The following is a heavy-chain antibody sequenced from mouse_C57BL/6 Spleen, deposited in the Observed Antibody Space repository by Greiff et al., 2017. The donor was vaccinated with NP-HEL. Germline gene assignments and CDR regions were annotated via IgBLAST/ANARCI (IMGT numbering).Heavy chain of an antibody. CDR3: ASGGPITTVVAPFAY. Sequence: EVQLQQSGPELVKPGASVKISCKASGYTFTDYYMNWVKQSHGKSLEWIGDINPNNGGTSYNQKFKGKATLTVDKSSSTAYMELRSLTSEDSAVYYCASGGPITTVVAPFAYWGQGTLVTVSA. V-gene: IGHV1-26*01. J-gene: IGHJ3*01. CDR1: GYTFTDYY. D-gene: IGHD1-1*01. CDR2: INPNNGGT.